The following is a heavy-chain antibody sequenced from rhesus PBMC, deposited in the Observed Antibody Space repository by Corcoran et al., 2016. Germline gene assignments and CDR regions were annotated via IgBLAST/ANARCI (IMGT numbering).Heavy chain of an antibody. D-gene: IGHD3-3*01. CDR2: NSNGGGST. J-gene: IGHJ6*01. V-gene: IGHV3-59*01. Sequence: EVQLVESGGGLAKPGGSLRLSCAASGFTFSDYYMHWVRQASGKGLVWVTRNSNGGGSTWYADSVKGRFTISRENAKNTLYLQMNSLRAEDTAVYYCARGLWTGYSYYGLDSWGQGVVVTVSS. CDR3: ARGLWTGYSYYGLDS. CDR1: GFTFSDYY.